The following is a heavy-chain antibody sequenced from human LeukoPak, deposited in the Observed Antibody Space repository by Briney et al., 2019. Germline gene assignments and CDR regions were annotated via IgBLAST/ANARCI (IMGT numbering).Heavy chain of an antibody. CDR1: GFTFSSYA. D-gene: IGHD1-26*01. Sequence: GGSLRLSCAASGFTFSSYAMSWVRQAPGKGLEWVGRIKSKTDGGTADYAAPVKGGFTISRDDSENTLYLQMNSLKTEDTAVYYCTTDPAQEVLGMDVWGQGTTVTVSS. CDR2: IKSKTDGGTA. J-gene: IGHJ6*02. CDR3: TTDPAQEVLGMDV. V-gene: IGHV3-15*01.